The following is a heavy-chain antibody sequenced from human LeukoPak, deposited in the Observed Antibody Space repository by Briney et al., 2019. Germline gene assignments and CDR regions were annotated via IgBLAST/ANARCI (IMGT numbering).Heavy chain of an antibody. J-gene: IGHJ4*02. V-gene: IGHV4-4*07. CDR2: IYTSGST. CDR1: GGSISSYY. CDR3: ARDLVEMATIALDY. Sequence: RPSETLSLTCTVSGGSISSYYWSWIRQPAGKGLEWIGRIYTSGSTNNNPSLKSRVTMSVDTSKNQFSLKLSSVTAADTAVYYCARDLVEMATIALDYWGQGTLVTVSS. D-gene: IGHD5-24*01.